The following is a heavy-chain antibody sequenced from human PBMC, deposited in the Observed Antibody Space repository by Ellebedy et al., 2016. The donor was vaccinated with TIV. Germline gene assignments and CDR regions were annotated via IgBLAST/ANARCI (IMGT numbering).Heavy chain of an antibody. V-gene: IGHV4-39*01. J-gene: IGHJ4*02. CDR1: GGSISTSRYY. Sequence: SETLSLXXAVSGGSISTSRYYCGSFRQPPVKGLVWLAYIYYSGSTHYNPSLKSRVTMSIDTSKNQFSLKLTSVTAADTAVYYCARLVITVPGDFDHWGQGTLVNVSS. CDR3: ARLVITVPGDFDH. D-gene: IGHD2-21*01. CDR2: IYYSGST.